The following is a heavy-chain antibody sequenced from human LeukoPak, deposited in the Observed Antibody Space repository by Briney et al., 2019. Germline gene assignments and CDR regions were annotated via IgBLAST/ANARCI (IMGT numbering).Heavy chain of an antibody. CDR2: IYHSGST. Sequence: SETLSLTCTVSGGSISSGGYYWSWIRQPPGKGLEWIGYIYHSGSTYYNPSLKSRVTISVDRSKNQFSLKLSSVTAADTAVYYCARLEDYYDSSGYLNWFDPWGQGTLVTVSS. J-gene: IGHJ5*02. D-gene: IGHD3-22*01. CDR3: ARLEDYYDSSGYLNWFDP. V-gene: IGHV4-30-2*01. CDR1: GGSISSGGYY.